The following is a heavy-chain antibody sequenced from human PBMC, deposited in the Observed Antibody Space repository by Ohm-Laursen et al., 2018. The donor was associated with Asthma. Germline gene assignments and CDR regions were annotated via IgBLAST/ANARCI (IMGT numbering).Heavy chain of an antibody. J-gene: IGHJ6*02. CDR1: KFTFSNFA. Sequence: SLRLSCAASKFTFSNFAMNWVRQPPGKGLEWVSEISSTAGSTDYADSVKGLFITSRDNSKCTMYLQMNSLRDEDPAVYYCEKVDLTYYNAMDVWGQGTTVTVSS. CDR2: ISSTAGST. D-gene: IGHD3/OR15-3a*01. CDR3: EKVDLTYYNAMDV. V-gene: IGHV3-23*01.